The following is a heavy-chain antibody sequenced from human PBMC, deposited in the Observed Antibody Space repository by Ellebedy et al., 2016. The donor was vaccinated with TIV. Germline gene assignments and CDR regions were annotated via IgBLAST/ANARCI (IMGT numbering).Heavy chain of an antibody. CDR3: ARDGYSSSLDYFDY. CDR2: TYTAGNT. J-gene: IGHJ4*02. CDR1: GFTFSSYA. D-gene: IGHD6-6*01. Sequence: GESLKISCAASGFTFSSYAMNWVRPAPGKGLELVSITYTAGNTYYADSVKGRFTISRDNSKNTLYLQMNSLRAEDTAVYYCARDGYSSSLDYFDYWGQGTLVTVSS. V-gene: IGHV3-66*01.